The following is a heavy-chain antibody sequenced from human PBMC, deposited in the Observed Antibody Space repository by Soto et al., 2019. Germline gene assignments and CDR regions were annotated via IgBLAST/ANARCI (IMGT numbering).Heavy chain of an antibody. V-gene: IGHV1-69*01. CDR1: GGTFSSYA. J-gene: IGHJ6*02. D-gene: IGHD3-22*01. CDR2: IIPIFGTA. Sequence: QVQLVQSGAEVKKPGSSVKVSCKASGGTFSSYAISWVRQAPGQGLEWMGGIIPIFGTANYAQKFRGRVTITADESTSTADMELSSLRSEDTAVYYCARGPNYDSSGYYYAWYYYGMDVWGQGTTVTVSS. CDR3: ARGPNYDSSGYYYAWYYYGMDV.